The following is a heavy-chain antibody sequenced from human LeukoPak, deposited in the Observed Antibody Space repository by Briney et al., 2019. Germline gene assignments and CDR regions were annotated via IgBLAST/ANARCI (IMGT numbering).Heavy chain of an antibody. Sequence: SETLSLTCTVSGGSISSYYWSWIRQAPGKGLEWIGNIYYSGSTNYNPSLKSRVTISVDTSKNQFSLKLTSVTAADTAVYYCARHRAYDSGTYYRWFDPWGPGTLVTVSS. CDR1: GGSISSYY. CDR3: ARHRAYDSGTYYRWFDP. V-gene: IGHV4-59*08. CDR2: IYYSGST. J-gene: IGHJ5*02. D-gene: IGHD3-22*01.